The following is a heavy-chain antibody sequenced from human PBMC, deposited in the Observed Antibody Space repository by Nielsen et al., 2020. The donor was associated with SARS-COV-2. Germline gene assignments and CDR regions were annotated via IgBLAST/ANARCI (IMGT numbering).Heavy chain of an antibody. CDR1: GFTFSSYW. CDR2: IKQDGSEK. CDR3: ATSPSSPNQYGMDV. Sequence: GESLKISCAASGFTFSSYWMSWVRQAPGKGLEWVANIKQDGSEKYYVDSVKGRFTISRDNAKNSLYLQMNSLRAEDTALYYCATSPSSPNQYGMDVWGQGTTVTVSS. D-gene: IGHD6-19*01. V-gene: IGHV3-7*03. J-gene: IGHJ6*02.